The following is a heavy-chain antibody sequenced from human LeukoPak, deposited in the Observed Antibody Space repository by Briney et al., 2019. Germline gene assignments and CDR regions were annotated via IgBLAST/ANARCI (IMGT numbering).Heavy chain of an antibody. D-gene: IGHD5-18*01. V-gene: IGHV3-9*03. J-gene: IGHJ4*02. CDR3: TRASGYSSGSIDY. Sequence: PGGSLRLSCAASGFTFDDHGMHWVRQAPGKGLEWVSGISWNSGSIGCADSVQGRFTISRDNAKSTLYLQMNSLRAEDMALYYCTRASGYSSGSIDYWGQGTLVTVSS. CDR1: GFTFDDHG. CDR2: ISWNSGSI.